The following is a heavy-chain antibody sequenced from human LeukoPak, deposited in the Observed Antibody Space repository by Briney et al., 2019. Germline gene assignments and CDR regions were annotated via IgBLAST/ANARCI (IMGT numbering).Heavy chain of an antibody. CDR2: ISPSGITT. Sequence: GGSLRLSCAASGITFSDYYMTWIRQAPGKGLEWVSYISPSGITTYYTDSVKGRFTISRDNAKNSLSLQINSLRVEDTAVYYCARAYTGSFSGTLEYWGRGTLVTVSS. J-gene: IGHJ4*02. CDR1: GITFSDYY. D-gene: IGHD1-26*01. CDR3: ARAYTGSFSGTLEY. V-gene: IGHV3-11*04.